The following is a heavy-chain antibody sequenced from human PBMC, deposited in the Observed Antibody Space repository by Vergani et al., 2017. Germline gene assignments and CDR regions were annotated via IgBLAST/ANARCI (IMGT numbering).Heavy chain of an antibody. CDR2: FSGSGGST. CDR1: GFTFSSYA. J-gene: IGHJ6*02. Sequence: EVQLLESGGGLVQPGGSLRLSCAASGFTFSSYAVSWVRQAPGKGLGWVSAFSGSGGSTAYADSVKGRFTISRYNSKNTLYLQLNSLRAEDTAVYYCATTLFGGDYYYGMDVWGQGTTVTVSS. D-gene: IGHD3-10*01. CDR3: ATTLFGGDYYYGMDV. V-gene: IGHV3-23*01.